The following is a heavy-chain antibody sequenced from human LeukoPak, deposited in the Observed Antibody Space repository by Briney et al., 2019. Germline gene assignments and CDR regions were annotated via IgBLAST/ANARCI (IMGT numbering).Heavy chain of an antibody. CDR3: VWQPALAAAGALDY. CDR1: GFTLSSYW. D-gene: IGHD6-13*01. CDR2: VNSDGSST. V-gene: IGHV3-74*01. J-gene: IGHJ4*02. Sequence: GGSLRLSCEASGFTLSSYWMHWVRQAPGKGLVWVSRVNSDGSSTNYADSVKGRFTIYRDNAKNTLYLQMNSLRDEDTAVYYCVWQPALAAAGALDYWGQGTLVTVSS.